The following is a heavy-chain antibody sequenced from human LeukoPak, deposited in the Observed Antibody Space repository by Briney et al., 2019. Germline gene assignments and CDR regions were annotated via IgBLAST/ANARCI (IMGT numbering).Heavy chain of an antibody. D-gene: IGHD1-14*01. CDR1: GFTFSSYA. J-gene: IGHJ3*02. Sequence: GGSLRLSCAASGFTFSSYAMSWVRQAPGKGLEWASAISGSGGSTYYADSVKGRFTISRDNSKNTLYLQMNSLRAEDTAVYYCAKTIRRQGDAFDIWGQGTMVTVSS. V-gene: IGHV3-23*01. CDR2: ISGSGGST. CDR3: AKTIRRQGDAFDI.